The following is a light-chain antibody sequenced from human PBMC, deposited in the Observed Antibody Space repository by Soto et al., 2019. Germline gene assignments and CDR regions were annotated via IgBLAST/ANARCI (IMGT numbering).Light chain of an antibody. CDR1: QTISNN. CDR3: QQYNNWPPVT. V-gene: IGKV3-15*01. J-gene: IGKJ4*01. CDR2: GAS. Sequence: EIVMTQSPATLSVSPGERATLSCRASQTISNNLAWYQHKPGQAPRLLICGASTRVTGIPARFSGSGSGTEFTLTISGLQSEDFAVYYCQQYNNWPPVTFGGGTKVEI.